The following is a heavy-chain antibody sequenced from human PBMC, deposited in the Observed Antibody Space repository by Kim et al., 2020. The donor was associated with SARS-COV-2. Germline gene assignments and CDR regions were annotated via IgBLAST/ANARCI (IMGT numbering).Heavy chain of an antibody. CDR1: GFTFSSYG. Sequence: GGSLRLSCAASGFTFSSYGMHWVRQAPGKGLEWVAVISYDGSNKYYADSVKGRFTISRDNSKNTLYLQMNSLRAEDTAVYYCVKDVDTVNYYYGMDVWGQGTTVTVSS. CDR3: VKDVDTVNYYYGMDV. D-gene: IGHD4-4*01. J-gene: IGHJ6*02. V-gene: IGHV3-30*18. CDR2: ISYDGSNK.